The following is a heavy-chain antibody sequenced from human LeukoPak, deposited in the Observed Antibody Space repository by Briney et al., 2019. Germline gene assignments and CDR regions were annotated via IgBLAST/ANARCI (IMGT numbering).Heavy chain of an antibody. D-gene: IGHD5-12*01. Sequence: PSETLSLTCAVYGGSFSGYYWSCIRQPPGKGLEWIGEIDHSGRTNSNASLKSRVTISVDMSKNQFSLRLTSVTAADTAVYYCARALYSGYDKDFDYWGQGTLVTVSS. V-gene: IGHV4-34*01. CDR1: GGSFSGYY. J-gene: IGHJ4*02. CDR3: ARALYSGYDKDFDY. CDR2: IDHSGRT.